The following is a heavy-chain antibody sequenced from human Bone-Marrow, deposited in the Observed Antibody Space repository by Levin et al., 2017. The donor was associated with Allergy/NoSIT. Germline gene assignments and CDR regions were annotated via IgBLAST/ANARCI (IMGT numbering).Heavy chain of an antibody. Sequence: PGGSLRLSCAASGFNFSTYNMNWVRQAPGKALEWVSSINSGSTDIYYADSLKGRFTISRDNAENSLYLQMNGLRAGDTAVYYCARDRTYGILRNYGMDVWGQGTTVTDSS. CDR3: ARDRTYGILRNYGMDV. CDR1: GFNFSTYN. J-gene: IGHJ6*02. D-gene: IGHD3-9*01. CDR2: INSGSTDI. V-gene: IGHV3-21*01.